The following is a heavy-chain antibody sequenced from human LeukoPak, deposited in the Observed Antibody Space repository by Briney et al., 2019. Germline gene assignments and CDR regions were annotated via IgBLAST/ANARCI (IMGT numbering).Heavy chain of an antibody. CDR2: IIPIFGTA. CDR3: ARGGYSYGPNFDY. V-gene: IGHV1-69*13. D-gene: IGHD5-18*01. CDR1: GYTFTSYG. J-gene: IGHJ4*02. Sequence: GASVKVSCKATGYTFTSYGISWVRQAPGQGLEWMGGIIPIFGTANYAQKFQGRVTITADESTSTAYMELSSLRSEDTAVYYCARGGYSYGPNFDYWGQGTLVTVSS.